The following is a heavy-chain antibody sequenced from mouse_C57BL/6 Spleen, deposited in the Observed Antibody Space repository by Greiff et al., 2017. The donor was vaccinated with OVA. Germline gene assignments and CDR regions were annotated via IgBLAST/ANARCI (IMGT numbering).Heavy chain of an antibody. D-gene: IGHD2-4*01. Sequence: EVQLQQSGPELVKPGDSVKISCKASGYSFTGYFMNWVMQSHGKSLEWIGRINPYNGDTFYNQKFKGKATLTVDKSSSTAHMELRSLTSEDSAVYYCAREKDYDYDPWYFDVWGTGTTVTVSS. CDR3: AREKDYDYDPWYFDV. J-gene: IGHJ1*03. CDR2: INPYNGDT. V-gene: IGHV1-20*01. CDR1: GYSFTGYF.